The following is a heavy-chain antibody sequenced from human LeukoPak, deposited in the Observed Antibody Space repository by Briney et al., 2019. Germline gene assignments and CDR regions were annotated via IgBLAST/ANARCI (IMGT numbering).Heavy chain of an antibody. CDR2: INPNSGGT. J-gene: IGHJ4*02. Sequence: ASVKVSCKASGYSFTNYAMNWVRQAPGQGLEWMGWINPNSGGTNYAQKFQGRVTMTRDTSISTAYMELSRLRSDDTAVYYCAREDTAALDYWGQGTLVTVSS. CDR1: GYSFTNYA. V-gene: IGHV1-2*02. D-gene: IGHD5-18*01. CDR3: AREDTAALDY.